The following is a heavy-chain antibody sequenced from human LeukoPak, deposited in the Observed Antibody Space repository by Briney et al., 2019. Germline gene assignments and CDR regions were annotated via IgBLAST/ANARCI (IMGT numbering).Heavy chain of an antibody. Sequence: SETLSVTCAVSGGSISSSNWWTWVRQPPGKGLEWIGKIYHSGGTNYNPSLKSRVTISVDKSKNQFSLNLSSVTAADTAVYYCAREAAGQWFDPWGQGTLVTVSS. D-gene: IGHD6-25*01. J-gene: IGHJ5*02. CDR1: GGSISSSNW. V-gene: IGHV4-4*02. CDR3: AREAAGQWFDP. CDR2: IYHSGGT.